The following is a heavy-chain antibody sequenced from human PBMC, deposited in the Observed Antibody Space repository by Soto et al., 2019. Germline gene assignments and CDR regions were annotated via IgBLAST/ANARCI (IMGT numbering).Heavy chain of an antibody. CDR2: IYATGTT. Sequence: SETLSLTCTVSGASISGFYWSWIRKSAGKGLEWIGRIYATGTTDYNPSLKSRVMMSVDTSKRQFSLKLRSVTAADTAVYYCVRDGTKTLRDWFDPWGQGISVTVSS. V-gene: IGHV4-4*07. D-gene: IGHD1-1*01. J-gene: IGHJ5*02. CDR1: GASISGFY. CDR3: VRDGTKTLRDWFDP.